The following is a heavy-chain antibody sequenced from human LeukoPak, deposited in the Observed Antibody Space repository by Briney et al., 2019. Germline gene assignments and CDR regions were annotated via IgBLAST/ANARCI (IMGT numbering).Heavy chain of an antibody. V-gene: IGHV1-2*02. D-gene: IGHD2-15*01. J-gene: IGHJ3*02. CDR2: INPNSGGT. CDR1: GYTFTGYY. Sequence: ASVKVSCKASGYTFTGYYMHWVRPAPGQGLEWMGWINPNSGGTNYAQKFQGRVTMTRDTSISTAYMELSRLRSDDTAVYYCARDGGYCSGGSCHDAFDIWGQGTMVTVSS. CDR3: ARDGGYCSGGSCHDAFDI.